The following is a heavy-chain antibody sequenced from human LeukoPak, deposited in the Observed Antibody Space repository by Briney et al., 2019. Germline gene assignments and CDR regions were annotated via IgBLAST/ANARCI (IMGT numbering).Heavy chain of an antibody. D-gene: IGHD6-19*01. Sequence: PSETLSLTCTVSDGSISSNNYFWGGIRQPPGKGLEWIGTIYYSGSTYYNPSLKSRVTISVDTSKNQFSLRLSSVTAADTAVYYCARHDSSGQYFQHWGQGTLVTVSS. CDR3: ARHDSSGQYFQH. CDR1: DGSISSNNYF. J-gene: IGHJ1*01. V-gene: IGHV4-39*01. CDR2: IYYSGST.